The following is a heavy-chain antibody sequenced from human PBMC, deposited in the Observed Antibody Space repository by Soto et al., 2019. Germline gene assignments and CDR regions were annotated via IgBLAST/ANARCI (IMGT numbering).Heavy chain of an antibody. J-gene: IGHJ4*02. CDR2: ISGSGGST. D-gene: IGHD3-22*01. V-gene: IGHV3-23*01. Sequence: GGSLRLSCAASGFTFSSYAMSWVRQAPGKGLEWVSPISGSGGSTYYADSVKGRFTISRDNSKNTLYLQMNSLRAEDTAVYYCAKARYYDSTGYLYYFDYWGQGTLVTVSS. CDR1: GFTFSSYA. CDR3: AKARYYDSTGYLYYFDY.